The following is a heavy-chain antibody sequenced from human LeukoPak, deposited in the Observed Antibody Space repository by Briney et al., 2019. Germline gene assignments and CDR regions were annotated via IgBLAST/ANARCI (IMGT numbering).Heavy chain of an antibody. CDR2: IYYSGST. CDR1: GGSISSSSYY. J-gene: IGHJ6*02. D-gene: IGHD4-11*01. CDR3: ARADYSNDYGMDV. Sequence: SETLSLTCTVSGGSISSSSYYWGWIRQPPGKGLKWIGSIYYSGSTYYNPSLKSRVTISVDTSKNQFSLKLSSVTAADTAVYYCARADYSNDYGMDVWGQGTTVTVSS. V-gene: IGHV4-39*01.